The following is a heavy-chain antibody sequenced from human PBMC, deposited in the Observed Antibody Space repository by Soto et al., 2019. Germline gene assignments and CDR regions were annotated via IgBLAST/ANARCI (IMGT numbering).Heavy chain of an antibody. CDR2: TYYSGST. V-gene: IGHV4-39*01. CDR3: ASRDSSPHYRY. CDR1: GGSISSSSYY. Sequence: QLQLQESGPGLVKPSETLSLTCTVSGGSISSSSYYWGWIRQPPGKGLEWIGSTYYSGSTYYNPALKSRVTISVDTSKNQFSLKLSSVSAADTAVYYCASRDSSPHYRYWGQGTLVTVSS. J-gene: IGHJ4*02. D-gene: IGHD2-15*01.